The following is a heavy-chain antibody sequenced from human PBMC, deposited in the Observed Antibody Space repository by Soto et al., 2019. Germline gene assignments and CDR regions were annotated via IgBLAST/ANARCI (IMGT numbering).Heavy chain of an antibody. D-gene: IGHD6-19*01. CDR2: IKQDGSEK. CDR3: ARDGDSSGHFDY. J-gene: IGHJ4*02. V-gene: IGHV3-7*03. Sequence: EVQLVESGGGLVQPGGSLRLSCEASGFTFSSYWMSWVRQAPGKGLEWVANIKQDGSEKYYVDSVKGRFTISRDNAKNSLYLQMNSLRAEDTAVYYCARDGDSSGHFDYWGQGTLVTVSS. CDR1: GFTFSSYW.